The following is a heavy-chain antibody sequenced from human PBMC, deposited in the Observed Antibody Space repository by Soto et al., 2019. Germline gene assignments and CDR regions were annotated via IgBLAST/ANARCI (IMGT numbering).Heavy chain of an antibody. CDR1: GGTFSSYA. J-gene: IGHJ6*02. CDR2: IIPIFGTA. D-gene: IGHD3-10*01. CDR3: ARSLQITTMVRGVIITPRYYYYYGMDV. V-gene: IGHV1-69*13. Sequence: ASVKVSCKASGGTFSSYAISWVRQAPGQGLEWMGGIIPIFGTANYAQKFQGRVTITADESTSTAYMELSSLRSEDTAVYYCARSLQITTMVRGVIITPRYYYYYGMDVWGQGTTVTVSS.